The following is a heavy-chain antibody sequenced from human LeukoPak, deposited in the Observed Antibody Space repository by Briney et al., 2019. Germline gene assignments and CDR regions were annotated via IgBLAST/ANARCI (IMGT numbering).Heavy chain of an antibody. Sequence: PGGSLRLSCAASGFTFSDHHMDWIRQAPGKGLEWVGRTRNKGNSYTTEYAASVKDRFTISRDDSRNSLYLQMNSLKTEDTAVYYCAVVSTGYYWLDPWGQGTLVTVSS. V-gene: IGHV3-72*01. CDR1: GFTFSDHH. CDR2: TRNKGNSYTT. D-gene: IGHD5/OR15-5a*01. CDR3: AVVSTGYYWLDP. J-gene: IGHJ5*02.